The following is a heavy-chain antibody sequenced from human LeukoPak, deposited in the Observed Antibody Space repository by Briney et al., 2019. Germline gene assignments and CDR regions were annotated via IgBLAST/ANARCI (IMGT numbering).Heavy chain of an antibody. Sequence: GGSLRLSCATSGFTFSTYWMHWVRQAPGKGLVWVSRIDHDGTSTIYADSVKGRFTISRDNAKNTLYLQMNSLKTEDTAVYYCTTDEVRVAAACWVPWGQGTLVTVSS. J-gene: IGHJ5*02. CDR3: TTDEVRVAAACWVP. D-gene: IGHD6-13*01. CDR1: GFTFSTYW. CDR2: IDHDGTST. V-gene: IGHV3-74*01.